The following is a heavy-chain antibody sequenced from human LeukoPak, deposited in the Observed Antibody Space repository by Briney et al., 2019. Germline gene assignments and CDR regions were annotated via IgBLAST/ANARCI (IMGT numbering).Heavy chain of an antibody. D-gene: IGHD3-3*01. J-gene: IGHJ5*02. Sequence: PPGGALRLSCAASGFTFSSYGMHWVRQAPGKGLEWVAVIWYDGSNKYYADSVKGRFTISRDNSKNTLYLQMNSLRAEDTAVYYCARDREYYDFWSGYYGSWFDPWGQGTLVTVSS. CDR3: ARDREYYDFWSGYYGSWFDP. CDR1: GFTFSSYG. V-gene: IGHV3-33*01. CDR2: IWYDGSNK.